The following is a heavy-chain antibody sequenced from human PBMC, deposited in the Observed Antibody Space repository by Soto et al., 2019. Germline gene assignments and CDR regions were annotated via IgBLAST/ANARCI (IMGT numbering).Heavy chain of an antibody. D-gene: IGHD3-3*01. J-gene: IGHJ6*02. Sequence: ASVKVSCKASGYTFTGYYMHWVRQAPGQGLEWMGWINPNSGGTNYAQKFQGRVTMTRDTSISTAYMELSRLRSDDTAVYYCASCYDFWSGYPNYYYGMDVWGQGTTVTVSS. CDR2: INPNSGGT. V-gene: IGHV1-2*02. CDR1: GYTFTGYY. CDR3: ASCYDFWSGYPNYYYGMDV.